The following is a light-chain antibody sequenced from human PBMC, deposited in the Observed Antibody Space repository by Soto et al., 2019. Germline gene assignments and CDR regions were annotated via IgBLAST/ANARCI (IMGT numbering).Light chain of an antibody. V-gene: IGKV1-27*01. CDR2: AAS. J-gene: IGKJ4*01. Sequence: DIHITQSPSSLSASVGDRVTITFLASQGISNHLAWYHQKPGQLPKLLIYAASILHSGVPSRFSGSGSGTDFTLTISSLEPEDVGTYYCQKFTSAPFTFGGGTKVDI. CDR3: QKFTSAPFT. CDR1: QGISNH.